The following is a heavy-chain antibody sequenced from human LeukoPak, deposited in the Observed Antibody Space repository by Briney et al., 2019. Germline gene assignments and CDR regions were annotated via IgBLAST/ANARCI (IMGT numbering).Heavy chain of an antibody. CDR2: ISSSGSTI. CDR3: ARSNSGWFDH. Sequence: GGSLRLSCAVSGFTFTDYYMSWIRQAPGKGLEWISYISSSGSTIYYADSVKGRFTISRDNAKNSVYLQMNSLRAEDTAVYYCARSNSGWFDHWGQGTLVTVSS. D-gene: IGHD6-19*01. V-gene: IGHV3-11*01. J-gene: IGHJ5*02. CDR1: GFTFTDYY.